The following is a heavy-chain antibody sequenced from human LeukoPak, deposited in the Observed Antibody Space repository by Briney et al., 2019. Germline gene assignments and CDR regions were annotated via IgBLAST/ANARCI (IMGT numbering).Heavy chain of an antibody. CDR1: GGSISSSSYY. CDR2: IYYSGST. CDR3: ARYDNWNYYMDV. D-gene: IGHD1-20*01. V-gene: IGHV4-39*01. Sequence: SETLSLTCTVSGGSISSSSYYWGWIRQPPGKGLEWIGSIYYSGSTYYNPSLKSRVTISVDTSKNQFSPKLSSVTAADTAVYYCARYDNWNYYMDVWGKGTTVTVSS. J-gene: IGHJ6*03.